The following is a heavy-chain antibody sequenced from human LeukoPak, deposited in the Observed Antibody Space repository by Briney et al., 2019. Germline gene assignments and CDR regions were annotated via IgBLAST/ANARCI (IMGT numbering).Heavy chain of an antibody. CDR2: IYSSETI. Sequence: SETLSLTCTVSGGSITSTYYWGWIRQPPGKGLEWIGSIYSSETIYYNPSLKSRVTISVDTSKNQFSLKLSSVTAADTAVYYCARAYRYYYYYYMDVWGKGTTVTVSS. D-gene: IGHD2-2*01. J-gene: IGHJ6*03. V-gene: IGHV4-39*07. CDR1: GGSITSTYY. CDR3: ARAYRYYYYYYMDV.